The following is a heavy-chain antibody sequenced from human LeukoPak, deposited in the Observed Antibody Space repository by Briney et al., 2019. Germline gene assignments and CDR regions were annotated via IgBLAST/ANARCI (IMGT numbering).Heavy chain of an antibody. V-gene: IGHV3-21*06. Sequence: GGSLRLSCATSGFSFSYYTMDWVRQAPGKGLEWVSSVSTSSSKKYYADSVKGRFAISRDNTKNSLYLHLNSLRVEDTGIYYCAREQDNSIQFDCWGEAGLVTVAS. D-gene: IGHD4-11*01. CDR3: AREQDNSIQFDC. CDR1: GFSFSYYT. J-gene: IGHJ4*02. CDR2: VSTSSSKK.